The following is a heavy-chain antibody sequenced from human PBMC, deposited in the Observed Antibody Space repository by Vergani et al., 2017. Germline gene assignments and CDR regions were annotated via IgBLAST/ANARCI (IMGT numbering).Heavy chain of an antibody. CDR3: ATEGAAAGTRYYFDY. J-gene: IGHJ4*02. V-gene: IGHV1-46*01. D-gene: IGHD6-13*01. CDR2: INPSGGST. CDR1: GYSFTNYY. Sequence: QVQLVQSGAKVKKPGASVKVSCKASGYSFTNYYMHWVRQAPGQGLEWMGIINPSGGSTTYAQKFQGRVTMTRDTSISTAYMELSRLRSDDTAVYYCATEGAAAGTRYYFDYWGQGTLVTVSS.